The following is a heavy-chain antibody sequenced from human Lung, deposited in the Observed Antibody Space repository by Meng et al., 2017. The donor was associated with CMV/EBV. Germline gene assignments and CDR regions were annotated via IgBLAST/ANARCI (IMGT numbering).Heavy chain of an antibody. CDR1: GGSISSSNW. J-gene: IGHJ5*02. V-gene: IGHV4-4*02. Sequence: SETLSLXCAVSGGSISSSNWWSWVRQPPGKGLEWIGEIYHSGSTNYNPSLESRVTISVDKSKNQFSLKLSSVTAADTAVYYCARRLSSIAAHNWFDPWGQGTLVTVSS. CDR3: ARRLSSIAAHNWFDP. D-gene: IGHD6-6*01. CDR2: IYHSGST.